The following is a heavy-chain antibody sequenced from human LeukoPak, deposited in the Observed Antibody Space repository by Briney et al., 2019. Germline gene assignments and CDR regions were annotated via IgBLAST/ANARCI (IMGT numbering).Heavy chain of an antibody. D-gene: IGHD3-16*01. J-gene: IGHJ4*02. Sequence: GGSLRLSCEASGFTFTTYSMTWVRQAPGKGLEWVSIISSGSSAIFSADALKGRFTVSRDNAKNSLYLQMNSLRAEDTAVYYCASMRGGYEGYFDYWGQGTLVTVSS. CDR1: GFTFTTYS. CDR2: ISSGSSAI. CDR3: ASMRGGYEGYFDY. V-gene: IGHV3-21*01.